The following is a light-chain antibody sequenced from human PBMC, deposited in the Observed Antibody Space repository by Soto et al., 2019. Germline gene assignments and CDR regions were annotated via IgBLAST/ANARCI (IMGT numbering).Light chain of an antibody. Sequence: QAVVTQEPSFSVSPGRTVTLTCGLSSGSVSTTYYPTWYQQTPGQAPRTLIYSTDTRSSGVPDRFSGSILGNKAALTISGAQADDEPDYYCVLYMGRGIWVFGGGTKVTVL. J-gene: IGLJ3*02. CDR2: STD. CDR3: VLYMGRGIWV. V-gene: IGLV8-61*01. CDR1: SGSVSTTYY.